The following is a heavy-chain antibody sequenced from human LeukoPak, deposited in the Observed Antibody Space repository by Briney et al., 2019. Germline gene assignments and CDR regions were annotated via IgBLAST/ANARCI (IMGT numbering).Heavy chain of an antibody. D-gene: IGHD3-22*01. V-gene: IGHV7-4-1*02. Sequence: GASVKVSCKASGYTFTNYAMNWVRQAPGQGLEWMGWINTNTGNPTYAQGFTGWFVFSLDTSVSTAYLQISSLKAEDTAVYYCARDPNHYYDSSGYYGDYWGQGTLVAVSS. CDR1: GYTFTNYA. J-gene: IGHJ4*02. CDR3: ARDPNHYYDSSGYYGDY. CDR2: INTNTGNP.